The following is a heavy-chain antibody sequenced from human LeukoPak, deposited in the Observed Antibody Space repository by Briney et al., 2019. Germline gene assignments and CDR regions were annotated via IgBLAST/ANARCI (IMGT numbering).Heavy chain of an antibody. D-gene: IGHD6-13*01. J-gene: IGHJ4*02. CDR1: GGTFSSYA. CDR2: INAGNGNT. Sequence: ASVKVSCKASGGTFSSYAISWVRQAPGQRLEWMGWINAGNGNTKYSQKFQGRVTITRDTSASTAYMELSSLRSEDTAVYYCARDSGIAAAGNLDYWGQGTLVTVSS. CDR3: ARDSGIAAAGNLDY. V-gene: IGHV1-3*01.